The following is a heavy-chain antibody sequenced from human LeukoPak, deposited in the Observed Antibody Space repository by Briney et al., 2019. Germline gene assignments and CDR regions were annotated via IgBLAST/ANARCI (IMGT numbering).Heavy chain of an antibody. Sequence: SETLSLTCTVSGGSISSYYWSWIRQPPGKGLEWIGYIYYSGSTNYNPSLKSRVTISVDTSKNQFSLKLSSVTAADTAVYYCARDRGYTVTPRYYYHGMDVWGQGTTVTVSS. V-gene: IGHV4-59*01. J-gene: IGHJ6*02. CDR2: IYYSGST. D-gene: IGHD4-11*01. CDR1: GGSISSYY. CDR3: ARDRGYTVTPRYYYHGMDV.